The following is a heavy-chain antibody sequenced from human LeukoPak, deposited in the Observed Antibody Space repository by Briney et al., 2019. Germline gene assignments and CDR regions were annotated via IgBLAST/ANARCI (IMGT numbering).Heavy chain of an antibody. V-gene: IGHV4-59*08. CDR2: IYYSGST. Sequence: SETLSLTCTVSGGSSSSYYWSWIRQPPGKGLEWTGHIYYSGSTNYNPSLKSRVTISVGTSKNQFSLKMTSVTAADTAVYYCVRHPWRMGSRDYNFDYWGQGTLVTVSS. CDR1: GGSSSSYY. D-gene: IGHD3-16*01. J-gene: IGHJ4*02. CDR3: VRHPWRMGSRDYNFDY.